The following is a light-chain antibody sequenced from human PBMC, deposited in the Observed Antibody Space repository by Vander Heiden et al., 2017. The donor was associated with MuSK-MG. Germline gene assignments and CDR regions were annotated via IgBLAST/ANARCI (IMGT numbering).Light chain of an antibody. CDR1: SSDVGSYNL. J-gene: IGLJ2*01. Sequence: QSALTQPASVSESPGQSITISCTGTSSDVGSYNLVSWYQHHPGKAPKLMIYEVSKRPSGVSNRFSGSKSGNTASLTISGLQAEDEADYYCCSYAGREVVFGGGTKLTVL. CDR2: EVS. CDR3: CSYAGREVV. V-gene: IGLV2-23*02.